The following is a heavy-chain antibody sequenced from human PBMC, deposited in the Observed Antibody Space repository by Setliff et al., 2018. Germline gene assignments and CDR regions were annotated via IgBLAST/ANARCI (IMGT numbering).Heavy chain of an antibody. CDR3: VTDPPFSWWSFDS. CDR2: IWDDGGKK. D-gene: IGHD2-15*01. Sequence: GGSLRLSCSASGFTFSSYRMHWVRQAPGKGLEWVAVIWDDGGKKYHADSVKGRFTISRDNSKNTLYLQMNSLRVEDTAVYYCVTDPPFSWWSFDSWGQGTLVTVSS. V-gene: IGHV3-33*08. J-gene: IGHJ4*02. CDR1: GFTFSSYR.